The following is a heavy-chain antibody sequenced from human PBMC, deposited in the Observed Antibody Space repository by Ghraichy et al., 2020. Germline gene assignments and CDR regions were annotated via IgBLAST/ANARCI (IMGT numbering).Heavy chain of an antibody. Sequence: WGSLRLSCAASGFTLSSSALSWVRQTPGKGLEWVSGVSASGEKIYYADSVTGRFTISRDNSKNTLYLQMNSLRAEDTAVYYCAKSNWNDRGWFDSWGQGTLVIVSS. CDR1: GFTLSSSA. CDR2: VSASGEKI. J-gene: IGHJ5*01. D-gene: IGHD1-1*01. V-gene: IGHV3-23*01. CDR3: AKSNWNDRGWFDS.